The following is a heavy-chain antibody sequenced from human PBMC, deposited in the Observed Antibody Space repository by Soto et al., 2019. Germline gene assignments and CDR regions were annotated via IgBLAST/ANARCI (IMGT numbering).Heavy chain of an antibody. CDR3: ARDQVVVAATGDYYYYYGMDV. V-gene: IGHV3-33*01. D-gene: IGHD2-15*01. J-gene: IGHJ6*02. CDR1: GFTFSSCG. Sequence: GGSLRLSCAASGFTFSSCGMHWVRQAPGKGLEWVAVIWYDGSNKYYADSVKGRFTISRDNSKNTLYLQMNSLRAEDTAVYYCARDQVVVAATGDYYYYYGMDVWGQGTTVTVSS. CDR2: IWYDGSNK.